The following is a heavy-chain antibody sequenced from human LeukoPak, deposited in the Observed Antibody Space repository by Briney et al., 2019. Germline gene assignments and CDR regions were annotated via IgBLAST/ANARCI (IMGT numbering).Heavy chain of an antibody. Sequence: GASVKVSCKASGGTFSSYAISWVRQAPGQGLEWMGWISAYNGNTNYAQKLQGRVTMTTDTSTSTAYMELRSLRSDDTAVYYCAIGRGYGEHFDYWGQGTLVTVSS. CDR1: GGTFSSYA. CDR2: ISAYNGNT. CDR3: AIGRGYGEHFDY. D-gene: IGHD5-12*01. V-gene: IGHV1-18*01. J-gene: IGHJ4*02.